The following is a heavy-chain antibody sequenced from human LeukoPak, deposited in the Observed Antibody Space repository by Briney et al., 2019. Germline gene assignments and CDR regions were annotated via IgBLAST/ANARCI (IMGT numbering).Heavy chain of an antibody. V-gene: IGHV3-11*04. CDR3: ARVYGDYFDY. CDR2: ISSTGTTI. CDR1: GFTFSDYY. J-gene: IGHJ4*02. Sequence: GGSLRLSCAASGFTFSDYYINWIRQAPGKGLEWVAYISSTGTTILYADSVKGRFTISRDNSKNTVYLQMNSLRAEDTAMYYCARVYGDYFDYWGQGTLVTVSS. D-gene: IGHD4-17*01.